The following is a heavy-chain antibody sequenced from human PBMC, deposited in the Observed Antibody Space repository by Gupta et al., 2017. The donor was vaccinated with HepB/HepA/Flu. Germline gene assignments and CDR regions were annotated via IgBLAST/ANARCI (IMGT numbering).Heavy chain of an antibody. D-gene: IGHD3-10*01. CDR2: INHSGRT. J-gene: IGHJ4*02. CDR3: ARQVGEGKWYVAD. V-gene: IGHV4-39*01. CDR1: GGSITSDSDY. Sequence: QLQLQESGPGLVKPSATLSLTCPVSGGSITSDSDYWGWIRQSPEKGLEWIAIINHSGRTYYNPSLKSRVSISVDTSKNQFFLGLTSMSASDTAVYDCARQVGEGKWYVADWGQGTLVTVSS.